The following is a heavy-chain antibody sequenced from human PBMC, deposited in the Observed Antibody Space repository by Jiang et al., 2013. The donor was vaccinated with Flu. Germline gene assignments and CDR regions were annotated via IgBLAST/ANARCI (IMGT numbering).Heavy chain of an antibody. J-gene: IGHJ5*02. CDR3: ARDRTITYCYDSSGYYLINWFDP. CDR2: IIPILGIA. V-gene: IGHV1-69*10. Sequence: GAEVKKPGSSVKVSCKASGGTFSSYAISWVRQAPGQGLEWMGGIIPILGIANYAQKFQGRVTITADKSTSTAYMELSSLRSEDTAVYYCARDRTITYCYDSSGYYLINWFDPWGQGTLVTVSS. D-gene: IGHD3-22*01. CDR1: GGTFSSYA.